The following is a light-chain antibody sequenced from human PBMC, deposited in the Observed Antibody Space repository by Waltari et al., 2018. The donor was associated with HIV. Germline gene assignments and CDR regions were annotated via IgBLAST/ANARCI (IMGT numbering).Light chain of an antibody. J-gene: IGKJ2*01. CDR1: LSLVYSDGNTY. Sequence: DAVMTQSPLSMPVTLGPPASISCRSRLSLVYSDGNTYLSWFQQRPGQSPRRLVYKVSKRDSGVPDRFSGSGSGTGFTLKISRVEAEDVGVYYCMQGTHWPYTFGQGTKLEIK. CDR3: MQGTHWPYT. V-gene: IGKV2-30*01. CDR2: KVS.